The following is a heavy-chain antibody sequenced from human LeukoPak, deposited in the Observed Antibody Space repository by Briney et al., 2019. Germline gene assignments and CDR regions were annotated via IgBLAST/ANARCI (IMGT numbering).Heavy chain of an antibody. D-gene: IGHD6-13*01. Sequence: GGSLRLSCAASGFTFSSYAMHWVRQAPGKGLEWVAVISYDGSNKYYADSVKGRFTISRVNSKNTLYLQMNSLRAEDTAVYYCATQQLVNAFDIWGQGTMVTVSS. CDR2: ISYDGSNK. CDR3: ATQQLVNAFDI. J-gene: IGHJ3*02. V-gene: IGHV3-30-3*01. CDR1: GFTFSSYA.